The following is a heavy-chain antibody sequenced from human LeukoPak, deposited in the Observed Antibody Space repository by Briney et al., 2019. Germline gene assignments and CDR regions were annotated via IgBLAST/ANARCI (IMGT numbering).Heavy chain of an antibody. V-gene: IGHV4-34*01. CDR2: INHSGST. Sequence: SETLSLTCAVYGGSFSGYYWSWIRQLPGKGLEWIGEINHSGSTNYNPSLKSRVTISVDTSKIQSSLKLSSVTAADTAVYYCARPGGVSGMDVWGKGTTVTVSS. CDR3: ARPGGVSGMDV. CDR1: GGSFSGYY. J-gene: IGHJ6*04. D-gene: IGHD1-14*01.